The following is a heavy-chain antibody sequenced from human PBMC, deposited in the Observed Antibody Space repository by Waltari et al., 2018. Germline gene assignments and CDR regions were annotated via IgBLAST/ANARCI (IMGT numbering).Heavy chain of an antibody. J-gene: IGHJ4*02. D-gene: IGHD3-16*01. V-gene: IGHV3-23*01. Sequence: EVQLLESGGGLVQPGGSRRLSCAAAGFTCRSSSMSWVGPAPGKGLEWVSSITNSGHTYYADSVKGRFTISRDNAKNTLYLQMNSLRAEDTAVYFCAKGGWGSVCDYWGQGTLVTVFS. CDR3: AKGGWGSVCDY. CDR2: ITNSGHT. CDR1: GFTCRSSS.